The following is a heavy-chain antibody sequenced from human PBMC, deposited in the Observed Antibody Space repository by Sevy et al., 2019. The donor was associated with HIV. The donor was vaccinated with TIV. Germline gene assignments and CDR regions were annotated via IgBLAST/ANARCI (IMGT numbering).Heavy chain of an antibody. Sequence: GGSLRLSCAASGFTFSYAWMSWVRQAPGKGLEWVGRIKARANGGTTDYAAPVKGRFTISRDDSKNTLYLQMNSLKAEDTAVCYCSTDPIIVLLVTDGMDVWGQGTTVTVSS. D-gene: IGHD2-8*01. CDR1: GFTFSYAW. CDR3: STDPIIVLLVTDGMDV. J-gene: IGHJ6*02. CDR2: IKARANGGTT. V-gene: IGHV3-15*01.